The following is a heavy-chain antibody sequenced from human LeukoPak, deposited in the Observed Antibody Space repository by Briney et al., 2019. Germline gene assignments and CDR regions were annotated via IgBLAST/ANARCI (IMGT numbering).Heavy chain of an antibody. CDR3: ARVEWLREAVPLIDY. V-gene: IGHV4-59*01. CDR2: IYYSEST. J-gene: IGHJ4*02. D-gene: IGHD5-12*01. Sequence: PSETLSLTCTVSGGSISSYYWSWIRQPPGKGLEWIGYIYYSESTNYNPSLKSRVTISVDTSKNQFSLKLSSVTAADTAVYYCARVEWLREAVPLIDYWGQGTLVTVSS. CDR1: GGSISSYY.